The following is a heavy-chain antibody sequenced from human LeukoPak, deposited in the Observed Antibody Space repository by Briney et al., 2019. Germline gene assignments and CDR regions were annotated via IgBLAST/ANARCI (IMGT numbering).Heavy chain of an antibody. V-gene: IGHV1-69*04. CDR2: IIPIFGIA. Sequence: ASVKVSCKASGGTFSSYAISWVRQAPGQGLEWMGRIIPIFGIANYAQKFQGRVTITADKSTSTAYTELSSLRSEDTAVYYCARIGYCSGGSCYSHYYYGMDVWGQGTTVTVSS. CDR1: GGTFSSYA. CDR3: ARIGYCSGGSCYSHYYYGMDV. D-gene: IGHD2-15*01. J-gene: IGHJ6*02.